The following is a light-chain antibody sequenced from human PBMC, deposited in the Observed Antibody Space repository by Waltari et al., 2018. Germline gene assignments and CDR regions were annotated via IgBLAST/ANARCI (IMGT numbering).Light chain of an antibody. CDR3: HHYYIPPLT. J-gene: IGKJ5*01. Sequence: DIVMTQSPDFLAVSLGERAPITCKSSQSLFSTSHSKTYISWYQQKPGQPPKLLIYWASTRGSGVPDRFSGSGSGTDFTLTISSLQAEDVAVYYCHHYYIPPLTFGQGTRLEIK. V-gene: IGKV4-1*01. CDR2: WAS. CDR1: QSLFSTSHSKTY.